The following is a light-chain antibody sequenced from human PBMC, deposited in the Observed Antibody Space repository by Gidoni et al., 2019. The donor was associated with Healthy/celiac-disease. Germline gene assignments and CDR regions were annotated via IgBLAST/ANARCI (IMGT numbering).Light chain of an antibody. CDR3: SSYTSSSTSRV. Sequence: QSALTQPASVSGSPGQSITISCTGTSSDVGGYNYVSWYQQHPGKALKLMIYDVSNRPSGVSNRFSGSKSGNTASLTISGLQAEDEADYYCSSYTSSSTSRVFGTGTKVTVL. CDR2: DVS. V-gene: IGLV2-14*01. CDR1: SSDVGGYNY. J-gene: IGLJ1*01.